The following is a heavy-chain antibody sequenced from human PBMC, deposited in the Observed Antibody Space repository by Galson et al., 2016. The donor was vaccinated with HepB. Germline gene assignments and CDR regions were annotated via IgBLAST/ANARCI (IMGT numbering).Heavy chain of an antibody. J-gene: IGHJ4*02. CDR3: ARTSPFNTGTFDY. CDR1: GDSVSSTSAN. D-gene: IGHD1-7*01. CDR2: TYYKSKWYN. V-gene: IGHV6-1*01. Sequence: CAISGDSVSSTSANWNWFRQSPSRGLEWLGRTYYKSKWYNDYAVSVQSRITINPDTSKNQFSLQLDSMTPEDTAVYYCARTSPFNTGTFDYWGQGTLVTVSS.